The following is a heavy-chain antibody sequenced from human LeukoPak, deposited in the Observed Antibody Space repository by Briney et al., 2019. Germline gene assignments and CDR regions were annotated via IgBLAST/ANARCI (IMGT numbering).Heavy chain of an antibody. CDR3: ARELASGD. CDR1: GFTFSTYW. CDR2: INTDGNST. V-gene: IGHV3-74*01. Sequence: GGSLRLSCAASGFTFSTYWMHWVRQAPGKGLVWVSQINTDGNSTTYADSVKGRFTVSRDNARNTLYLQMNSLRAEDTAVYYCARELASGDWGQGTLVTVSS. D-gene: IGHD6-13*01. J-gene: IGHJ4*02.